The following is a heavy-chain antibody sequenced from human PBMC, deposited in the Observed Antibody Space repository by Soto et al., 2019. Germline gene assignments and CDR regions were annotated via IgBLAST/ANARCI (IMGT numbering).Heavy chain of an antibody. V-gene: IGHV3-23*01. CDR1: GFTFSSYA. J-gene: IGHJ3*02. Sequence: EVQLLESGGGLVQPGGSLRLSCAASGFTFSSYAMSWVRQAPGKGLEWVSAISGSGVSTYYADSVKGRFTISRDNSKNTLYLQMNSLRAEDTAVYYCAKDSGYSDGYDAVDNWGQGTMVTVSS. D-gene: IGHD5-18*01. CDR2: ISGSGVST. CDR3: AKDSGYSDGYDAVDN.